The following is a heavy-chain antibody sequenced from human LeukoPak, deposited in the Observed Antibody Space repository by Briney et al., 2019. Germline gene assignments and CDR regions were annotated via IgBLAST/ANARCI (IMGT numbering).Heavy chain of an antibody. J-gene: IGHJ4*02. CDR2: INPNSGGT. D-gene: IGHD3-22*01. CDR1: GYTFTGYY. CDR3: ARVLQYYYDSSGHFDY. Sequence: ASVKVSCKASGYTFTGYYMHWVRQAPGQGLEWMGWINPNSGGTNYAQKLQGRVTMTTDTSTSTAYMELRSLRSDDTAVYYCARVLQYYYDSSGHFDYWGQGTLVTVSS. V-gene: IGHV1-2*02.